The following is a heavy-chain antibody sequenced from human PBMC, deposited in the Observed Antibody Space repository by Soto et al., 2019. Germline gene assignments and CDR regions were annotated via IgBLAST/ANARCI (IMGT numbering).Heavy chain of an antibody. D-gene: IGHD3-10*01. J-gene: IGHJ6*02. CDR3: ARAFARSVLLWFGDPNYYYYGMDV. V-gene: IGHV1-8*01. Sequence: GASVKVSCKASGYTFTSYDINWVRQATGQGLEWMGWMNPNSGNTGYAQKFQGRVTMTRNTSISTAYMELNSLRAEDTAVYYCARAFARSVLLWFGDPNYYYYGMDVWGQGTTVTVSS. CDR2: MNPNSGNT. CDR1: GYTFTSYD.